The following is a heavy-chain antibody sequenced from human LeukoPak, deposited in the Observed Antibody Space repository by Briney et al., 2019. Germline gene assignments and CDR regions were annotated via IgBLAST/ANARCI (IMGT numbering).Heavy chain of an antibody. D-gene: IGHD3-22*01. CDR3: ARGLGTDYYDSSGYIPFDP. J-gene: IGHJ5*02. CDR2: INHSGST. V-gene: IGHV4-34*01. CDR1: GGPFSGYY. Sequence: SETLSLTCAVYGGPFSGYYWSWIRQPPGKGLEWIGEINHSGSTNYNPSLKSRVTISVDTSKNQFSLKLSSVTAADTAVYYCARGLGTDYYDSSGYIPFDPWGQGTLVTVSS.